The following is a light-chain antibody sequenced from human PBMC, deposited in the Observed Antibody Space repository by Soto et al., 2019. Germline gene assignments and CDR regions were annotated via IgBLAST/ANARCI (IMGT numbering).Light chain of an antibody. J-gene: IGLJ1*01. CDR1: SSDVGGYNY. CDR3: SSYTSISTYV. CDR2: EVS. V-gene: IGLV2-14*01. Sequence: SALTQPASVSGSPGQSITISCTGTSSDVGGYNYVSWYQHHPGKAPRLMIYEVSNRPSGVSDRFSGSKSGNTASLTISGLLAEDEADYYCSSYTSISTYVFGTGTKLTV.